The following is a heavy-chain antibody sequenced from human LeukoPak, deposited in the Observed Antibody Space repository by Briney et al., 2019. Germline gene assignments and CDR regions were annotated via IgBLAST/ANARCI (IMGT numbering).Heavy chain of an antibody. CDR3: ARGSKTAGNIYSFDY. CDR2: ISVSVDST. V-gene: IGHV3-23*01. J-gene: IGHJ4*02. Sequence: GGSLRLSCAASGFTFSSYGMSWVRQAPGKGLEWVSGISVSVDSTYYADSVKGRFTISRDTSKNMVYLQMNSLRAEDTPVYYCARGSKTAGNIYSFDYWGQGTLVTVSS. D-gene: IGHD6-13*01. CDR1: GFTFSSYG.